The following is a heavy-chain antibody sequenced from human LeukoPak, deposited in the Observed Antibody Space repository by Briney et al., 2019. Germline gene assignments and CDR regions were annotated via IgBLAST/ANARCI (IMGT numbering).Heavy chain of an antibody. D-gene: IGHD5-18*01. Sequence: ASVKVSCKVSGYTLTELSMHWVRRAPGKGLEWMGGFDPEDGETIYAQKFQGRVTMTEDTSTDTAYMELSSLRSEDTAVYYCATGQLWSYNWFDPWGQGTLVTVSS. CDR1: GYTLTELS. CDR2: FDPEDGET. J-gene: IGHJ5*02. CDR3: ATGQLWSYNWFDP. V-gene: IGHV1-24*01.